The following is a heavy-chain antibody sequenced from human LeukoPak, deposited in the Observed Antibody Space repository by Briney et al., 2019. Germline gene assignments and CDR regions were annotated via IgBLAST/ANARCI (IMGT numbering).Heavy chain of an antibody. V-gene: IGHV1-69*04. J-gene: IGHJ4*02. CDR1: GGTFSSYA. Sequence: GSSVKVSCKASGGTFSSYAISWVRQAPGQGLEWMGRIIPILGIANYAQKFQGRVTITADKSTSTAYMELSSLRSEDTAVYYCARVPSGGYFYYDSSWGQGTLVTVSS. CDR3: ARVPSGGYFYYDSS. D-gene: IGHD3-22*01. CDR2: IIPILGIA.